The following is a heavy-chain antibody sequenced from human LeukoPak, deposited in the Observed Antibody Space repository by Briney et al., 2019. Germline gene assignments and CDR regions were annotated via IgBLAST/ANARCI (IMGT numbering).Heavy chain of an antibody. CDR1: GGTFSSYA. V-gene: IGHV1-69*05. J-gene: IGHJ4*02. D-gene: IGHD3-22*01. CDR2: IIPIFGTA. Sequence: SVKVSCKASGGTFSSYAISWVRQAPGQGLEWMGGIIPIFGTANYAQKFQGRVTITTDESTSTAYMELSSLRSEDTAVYYCARVSYYDSSGTQAHFDYWGQGTLVTVSS. CDR3: ARVSYYDSSGTQAHFDY.